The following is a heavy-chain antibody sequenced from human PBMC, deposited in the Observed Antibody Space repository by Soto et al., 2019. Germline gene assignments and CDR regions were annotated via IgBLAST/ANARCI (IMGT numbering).Heavy chain of an antibody. CDR1: GFTFSSYG. Sequence: GGSLRLSCAASGFTFSSYGMHWVRQAPGKGLEWVAVISYDGSNKYYADSVKGRFTISRDNSKNTLYLQMNSLRAEDTAVYYCAKDAVAVGATKDYYGMDVWGQGTTVTVSS. J-gene: IGHJ6*02. D-gene: IGHD1-26*01. V-gene: IGHV3-30*18. CDR3: AKDAVAVGATKDYYGMDV. CDR2: ISYDGSNK.